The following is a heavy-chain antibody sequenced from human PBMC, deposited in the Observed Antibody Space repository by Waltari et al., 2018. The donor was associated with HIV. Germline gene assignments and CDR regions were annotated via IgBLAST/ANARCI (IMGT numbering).Heavy chain of an antibody. CDR2: ISWNSGTI. J-gene: IGHJ4*02. CDR1: GFFFHAYA. V-gene: IGHV3-9*01. D-gene: IGHD4-17*01. CDR3: AKGGTVTTDYFNY. Sequence: EVQLVESGGGLVQPGRSLRLSCAASGFFFHAYARHWVRQAPGKGLEGVSGISWNSGTIYYADSVRGRFTISRDNAKNSLYLQMNSLRAEDTAFYYCAKGGTVTTDYFNYWGQGTLVTVSS.